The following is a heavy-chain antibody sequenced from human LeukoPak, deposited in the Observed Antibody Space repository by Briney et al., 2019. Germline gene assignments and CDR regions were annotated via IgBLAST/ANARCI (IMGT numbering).Heavy chain of an antibody. Sequence: GRSLRLSCAASGFTFSTYGMHWVRQAPGKGLEWVAVISYDGSNKYYVDSVKGRFTISRDNAKNTLYLQMSSLRVEDTAVYYCARGPPYYYYMDVWGKGTTVTVSS. V-gene: IGHV3-30*03. CDR2: ISYDGSNK. D-gene: IGHD3-16*01. CDR1: GFTFSTYG. J-gene: IGHJ6*03. CDR3: ARGPPYYYYMDV.